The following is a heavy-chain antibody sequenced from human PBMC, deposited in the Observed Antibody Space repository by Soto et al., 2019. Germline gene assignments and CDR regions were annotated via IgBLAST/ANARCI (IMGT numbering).Heavy chain of an antibody. CDR2: IIPIFGTA. CDR3: ARTPPPLEPLVWYYGMTS. V-gene: IGHV1-69*12. J-gene: IGHJ6*02. CDR1: GGTFSSYA. Sequence: QVQLVQSGAEVKKPGSSVKVSCKASGGTFSSYAISWVRQAPGQGLEWMGGIIPIFGTANYAQKFQGRVTFTADESTSTAYMELSSLRSEDTAVYYCARTPPPLEPLVWYYGMTSGAKGPRSPSP. D-gene: IGHD1-1*01.